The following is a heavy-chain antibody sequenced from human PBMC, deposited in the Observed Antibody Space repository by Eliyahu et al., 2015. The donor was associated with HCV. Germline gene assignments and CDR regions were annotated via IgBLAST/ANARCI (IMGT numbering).Heavy chain of an antibody. V-gene: IGHV3-30*04. CDR1: GFTFTNHA. Sequence: QVQLVESGGGVVQAGGSLRLSCAAXGFTFTNHAMHWVRQTPGEGLEWVAVISYDENNEYYLDSVKGRFTISRDNLKNMVFLQMNSLRAEDAAIYYCARGYTGSCIDKWGQGTLVTVSS. J-gene: IGHJ4*02. CDR3: ARGYTGSCIDK. D-gene: IGHD1-26*01. CDR2: ISYDENNE.